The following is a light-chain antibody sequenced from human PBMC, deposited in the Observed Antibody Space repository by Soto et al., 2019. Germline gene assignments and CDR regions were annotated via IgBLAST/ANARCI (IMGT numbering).Light chain of an antibody. J-gene: IGKJ4*01. Sequence: DIQMTQSPSSLSASVGDRVTITCPSSQSIDNYLNWYQQNPGKAPKVLIYTASSSQSGVPSRFSGSGSGTDFTLTISSRQPEDFATYYWQRSYSMMTFGGGTKVEIK. CDR3: QRSYSMMT. CDR2: TAS. CDR1: QSIDNY. V-gene: IGKV1-39*01.